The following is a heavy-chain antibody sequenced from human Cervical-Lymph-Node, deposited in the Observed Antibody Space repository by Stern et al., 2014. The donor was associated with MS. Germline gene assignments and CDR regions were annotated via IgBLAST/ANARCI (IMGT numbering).Heavy chain of an antibody. Sequence: QLQLQESGPGLVKPSETLSLTCTVSSGFISNSSYYWGWLRQPPGKGLEWIGSIYFSATTYYNPSLRSRVTISVDTSKNQFSLKLNSLAAADTAIYYCARQRAYRPANLIDYWGQGTLVTVSS. CDR3: ARQRAYRPANLIDY. V-gene: IGHV4-39*01. CDR2: IYFSATT. D-gene: IGHD3-16*01. J-gene: IGHJ4*02. CDR1: SGFISNSSYY.